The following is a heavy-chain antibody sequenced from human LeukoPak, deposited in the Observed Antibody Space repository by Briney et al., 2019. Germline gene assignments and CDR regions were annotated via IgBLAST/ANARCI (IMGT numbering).Heavy chain of an antibody. D-gene: IGHD3-10*01. Sequence: PAGSLRLSCAASGFTFSSYAMSWVRQAPGKGLEWVSAISGSGGSTYYPDSVKGRFTISRDNSKNPLYLQMNSLIAEDTAVYYCALQRGTTVRGVIGGYFDYWGQGTLVTVSS. V-gene: IGHV3-23*01. CDR2: ISGSGGST. CDR1: GFTFSSYA. J-gene: IGHJ4*02. CDR3: ALQRGTTVRGVIGGYFDY.